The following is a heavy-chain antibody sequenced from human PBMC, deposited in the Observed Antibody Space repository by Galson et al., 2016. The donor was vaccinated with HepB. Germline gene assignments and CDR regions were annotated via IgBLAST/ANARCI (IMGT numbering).Heavy chain of an antibody. CDR2: ISGSGGAT. V-gene: IGHV3-23*01. CDR1: GFTFDDYA. D-gene: IGHD2-15*01. CDR3: AKKKYCNDGSCSALYYFYGMDV. J-gene: IGHJ6*02. Sequence: SLRLSCAASGFTFDDYAMTWVRQAPGKGLEWVSVISGSGGATYYPDSVKGRFTISRDNSRNTLYLQMNSLRAEDTAVYYCAKKKYCNDGSCSALYYFYGMDVWGQGTTVTVSS.